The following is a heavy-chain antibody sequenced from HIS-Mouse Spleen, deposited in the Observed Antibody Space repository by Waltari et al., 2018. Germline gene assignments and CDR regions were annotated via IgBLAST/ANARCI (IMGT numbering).Heavy chain of an antibody. Sequence: QLQLQESGPGLVKPSEALSLTCTVPGCSISSSRYDWVWDRQPPGKGLEWIGSIYYSGSTYYNPSLKSRVTISVDTSKNQFSLKLSSVTAADTAVYYCAREIPYSSSWYDWYFDLWGRGTLVTVSS. D-gene: IGHD6-13*01. J-gene: IGHJ2*01. CDR1: GCSISSSRYD. CDR2: IYYSGST. CDR3: AREIPYSSSWYDWYFDL. V-gene: IGHV4-39*07.